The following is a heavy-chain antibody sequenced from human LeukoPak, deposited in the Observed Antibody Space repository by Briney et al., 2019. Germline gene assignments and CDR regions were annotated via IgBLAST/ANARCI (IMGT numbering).Heavy chain of an antibody. CDR3: STLTSRGLSDS. Sequence: GGSLRLSCAASGFTFTNAWMNWVRQAPGKGLEWVGRIKSKADGETIDYAAPVKGRFTSSRDDSKNMLYLQMNSLKSEDTAVYYCSTLTSRGLSDSWGQGTLVTVSS. J-gene: IGHJ4*02. D-gene: IGHD1-20*01. V-gene: IGHV3-15*07. CDR1: GFTFTNAW. CDR2: IKSKADGETI.